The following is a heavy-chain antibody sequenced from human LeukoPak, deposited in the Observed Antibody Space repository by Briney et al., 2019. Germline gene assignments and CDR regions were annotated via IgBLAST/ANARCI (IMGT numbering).Heavy chain of an antibody. J-gene: IGHJ4*02. CDR2: ISYDGSNK. D-gene: IGHD3-3*01. Sequence: PGRSLRLSCAASGFTFGSYGMHWVRQAPGKGLEWVAVISYDGSNKYYADSVKGRFTISRDNSKNTLYLQMNSLRAEDTAVYYCAKEGSTYYDFWSGYFDYWGQGTLVTVSS. CDR3: AKEGSTYYDFWSGYFDY. CDR1: GFTFGSYG. V-gene: IGHV3-30*18.